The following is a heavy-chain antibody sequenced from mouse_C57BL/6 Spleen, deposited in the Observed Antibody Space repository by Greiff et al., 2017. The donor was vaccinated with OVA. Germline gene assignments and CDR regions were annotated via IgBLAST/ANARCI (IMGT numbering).Heavy chain of an antibody. J-gene: IGHJ3*01. CDR2: ILPGSGST. V-gene: IGHV1-9*01. CDR3: ASPIVTTGFAY. D-gene: IGHD2-5*01. Sequence: QVQLQQSGAELMKPGASVKLSCKATGYTFTGYWIEWVQQRPGHGLEWIGEILPGSGSTNYNEKFKGKATLPADTSSNTAYMQLSSLTTEDSAIYYCASPIVTTGFAYWGQGTLVTVSA. CDR1: GYTFTGYW.